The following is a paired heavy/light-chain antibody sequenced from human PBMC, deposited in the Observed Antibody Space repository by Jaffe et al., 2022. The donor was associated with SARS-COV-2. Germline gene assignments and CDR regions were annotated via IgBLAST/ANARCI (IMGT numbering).Heavy chain of an antibody. D-gene: IGHD2-15*01. J-gene: IGHJ2*01. CDR1: GFTFSSYS. CDR2: VSSDSSNI. V-gene: IGHV3-48*02. CDR3: ARDDRYGSSYWYFDL. Sequence: EVQLVESGGGLVQPGGSLRLSCAASGFTFSSYSMNWVRQAPGKGLEWVSYVSSDSSNIYYADSVKGRFTISRDNAKSSLYLQMNSLRDDDTAVYYCARDDRYGSSYWYFDLWGRGTLVTVSS.
Light chain of an antibody. Sequence: DIQMTQSPSSLSASVGDRVTITCRASQSISRYLNWYQQKPGKAPKLLLYATSSLQTGVPSRFSGSGSGTDFTLTISTLQPEDFATYYCQQTYSTVYTFGQGTKLDIK. V-gene: IGKV1-39*01. J-gene: IGKJ2*01. CDR3: QQTYSTVYT. CDR1: QSISRY. CDR2: ATS.